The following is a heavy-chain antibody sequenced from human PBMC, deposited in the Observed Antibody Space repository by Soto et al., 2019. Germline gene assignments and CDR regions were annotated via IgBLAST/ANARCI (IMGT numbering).Heavy chain of an antibody. D-gene: IGHD5-18*01. CDR2: TYYRSKWYN. CDR1: LDTVSRNSAA. V-gene: IGHV6-1*01. CDR3: AGVTGIQLWSSPCDY. J-gene: IGHJ4*02. Sequence: PSQPLSRASVLSLDTVSRNSAAWNFIMHSPSIGLEWLGRTYYRSKWYNDYAVSVKSRITINPDTSKNQFSLQLNSVTPEDTAVDDGAGVTGIQLWSSPCDYWGQGTRVTVS.